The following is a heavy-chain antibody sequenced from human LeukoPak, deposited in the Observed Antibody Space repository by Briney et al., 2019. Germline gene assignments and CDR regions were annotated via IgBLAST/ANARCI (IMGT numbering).Heavy chain of an antibody. CDR3: ARAQGNGLIDF. D-gene: IGHD3/OR15-3a*01. Sequence: SETLSLTCTVSGGSISSRSYYWGWIRQPPGKGLEWIGEIHHSGTTNYNPSLKSRVTISVDTSKNQFSLKLTSVTAADTADYYCARAQGNGLIDFWGQGTLVTVSS. J-gene: IGHJ4*02. V-gene: IGHV4-39*01. CDR2: IHHSGTT. CDR1: GGSISSRSYY.